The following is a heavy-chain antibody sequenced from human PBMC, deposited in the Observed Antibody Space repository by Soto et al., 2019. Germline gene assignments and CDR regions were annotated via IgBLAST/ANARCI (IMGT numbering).Heavy chain of an antibody. D-gene: IGHD3-10*01. CDR1: GYTFTSYG. CDR2: ISAYNGNT. Sequence: ASVKVSCTASGYTFTSYGISWVRQAPGQGLEWMGWISAYNGNTNYAQKLQGRVTMTTDTSTSTAYMELRSLRSDDTAVYYCARDRGARTFRGGVYPYWGQGTLVTVSS. V-gene: IGHV1-18*01. J-gene: IGHJ4*02. CDR3: ARDRGARTFRGGVYPY.